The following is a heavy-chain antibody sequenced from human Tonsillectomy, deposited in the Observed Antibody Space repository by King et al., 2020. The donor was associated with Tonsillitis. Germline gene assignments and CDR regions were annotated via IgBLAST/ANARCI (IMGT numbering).Heavy chain of an antibody. Sequence: QRQLVQSGAEVKKPGSSVKVSCKASGGTFSNYAISWVRQAPGQGLEWMGGIIPILGTTNYAQKFQGRVTITADESTSTAYMEQSSLRSDDTAGYYCARVGFYCSSTSCPLDYWGQGTLVTVSS. CDR3: ARVGFYCSSTSCPLDY. D-gene: IGHD2-2*01. CDR1: GGTFSNYA. V-gene: IGHV1-69*01. J-gene: IGHJ4*02. CDR2: IIPILGTT.